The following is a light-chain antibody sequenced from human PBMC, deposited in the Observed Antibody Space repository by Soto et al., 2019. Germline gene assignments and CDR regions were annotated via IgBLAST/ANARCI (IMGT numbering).Light chain of an antibody. J-gene: IGKJ4*01. CDR2: DIS. V-gene: IGKV3-11*01. CDR3: QQRGT. CDR1: QSVSSY. Sequence: VLTQSPTTLTLCRGARDTLSCRASQSVSSYLAWYQQKPGQAPRLLIYDISNRATDIPARFSGGRSGTDFALAITSLEPEDFAVYSAQQRGTFGGGTKVDIK.